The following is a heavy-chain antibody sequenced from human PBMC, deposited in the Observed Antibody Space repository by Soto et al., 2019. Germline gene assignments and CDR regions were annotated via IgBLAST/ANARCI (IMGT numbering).Heavy chain of an antibody. CDR2: ISTRSSYT. CDR3: ASCRAAAGTRFFYYYGMDV. D-gene: IGHD6-13*01. J-gene: IGHJ6*02. Sequence: GGSLRLSCAASGFSLSDYFMSWIRQAPGKGLEWVSYISTRSSYTTYADSVKGRFTISRDNSKNTLYLQMNSLRAEDTAVYYCASCRAAAGTRFFYYYGMDVCGQGTTVTVSS. CDR1: GFSLSDYF. V-gene: IGHV3-11*06.